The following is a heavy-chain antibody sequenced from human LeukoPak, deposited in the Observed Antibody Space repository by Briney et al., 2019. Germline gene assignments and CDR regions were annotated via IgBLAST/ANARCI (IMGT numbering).Heavy chain of an antibody. CDR1: GFTVSSNY. J-gene: IGHJ6*02. V-gene: IGHV3-23*01. Sequence: PGGSLRLSCAASGFTVSSNYMSWVRQAPGKGLEWVSVVSGSGGSTYYADSVKGRFTISRDNSKNTLYLQMNSLRAEDTAVYYCAKELGYCSSTSCLVYYYYGMDVWGQGTTVTVSS. D-gene: IGHD2-2*01. CDR2: VSGSGGST. CDR3: AKELGYCSSTSCLVYYYYGMDV.